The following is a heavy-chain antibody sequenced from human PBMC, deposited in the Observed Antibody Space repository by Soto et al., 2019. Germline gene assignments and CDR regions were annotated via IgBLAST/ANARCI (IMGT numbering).Heavy chain of an antibody. D-gene: IGHD4-17*01. V-gene: IGHV3-23*01. CDR2: ISGSGGST. J-gene: IGHJ4*02. CDR3: ANHHSTVTTMIDTLFDY. Sequence: GGSLRLSCAASGFTFSSYAMSWVRQAPGKGLEWVSAISGSGGSTYYADSVKGRFTISRDNSKNTLYLQMNSLRAEDTAVYYCANHHSTVTTMIDTLFDYWGQGTLVTVSS. CDR1: GFTFSSYA.